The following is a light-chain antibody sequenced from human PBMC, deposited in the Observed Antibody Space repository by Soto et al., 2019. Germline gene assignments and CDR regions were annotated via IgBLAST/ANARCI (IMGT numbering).Light chain of an antibody. CDR3: MSDLEAELT. CDR1: QSLLHSNGYYY. J-gene: IGKJ1*01. Sequence: DIVMTQSPLSLPVTPGEPASISCRSSQSLLHSNGYYYLDWYLQKPGQSPQLLIYLVSNRASGVPDRLSGSGSGTDFTLKIIRVEAADVCVYYWMSDLEAELTYGHGTKVNIK. CDR2: LVS. V-gene: IGKV2-28*01.